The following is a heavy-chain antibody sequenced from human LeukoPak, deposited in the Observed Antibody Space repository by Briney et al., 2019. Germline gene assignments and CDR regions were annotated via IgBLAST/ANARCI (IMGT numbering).Heavy chain of an antibody. J-gene: IGHJ4*02. D-gene: IGHD6-13*01. CDR2: MSPNSGNT. CDR3: ARDVGNIAAAGPPGQERDY. Sequence: PGASVKVSCKASGYTFTSSDINWVRQATGQGLEWMGWMSPNSGNTGYAQKFQGRVTMTRNTSISTAYMELSSLRSEDTAVYYCARDVGNIAAAGPPGQERDYWGQGTLVTVSS. CDR1: GYTFTSSD. V-gene: IGHV1-8*01.